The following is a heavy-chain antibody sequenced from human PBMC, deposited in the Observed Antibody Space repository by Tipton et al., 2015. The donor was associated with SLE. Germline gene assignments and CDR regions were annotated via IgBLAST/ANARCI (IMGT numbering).Heavy chain of an antibody. V-gene: IGHV3-7*03. Sequence: SLRLSCAASGFTFSSYWMSWVRQAPGKGLEWVANIKQDGSEKYYVDSVKGRFTISRDNAKNSLYLQMNSLRAEDTAVYYCATLAAAGDFDLWGRGTLVTVSS. CDR2: IKQDGSEK. J-gene: IGHJ2*01. D-gene: IGHD6-13*01. CDR3: ATLAAAGDFDL. CDR1: GFTFSSYW.